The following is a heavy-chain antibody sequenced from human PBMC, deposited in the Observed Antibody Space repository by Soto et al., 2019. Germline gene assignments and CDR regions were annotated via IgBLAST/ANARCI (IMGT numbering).Heavy chain of an antibody. CDR2: ISGSGDGT. CDR3: TKSRRGILMVYGFGGMDV. J-gene: IGHJ6*02. CDR1: GFTVSSHA. Sequence: GGSLRLSCAPSGFTVSSHAMSWVRQDPGKGLEWVASISGSGDGTYYGDSVKGRFTISRDSSSSTLYLQMNNLRGEDTAVYFCTKSRRGILMVYGFGGMDVWGQGTTVTVSS. D-gene: IGHD2-8*01. V-gene: IGHV3-23*01.